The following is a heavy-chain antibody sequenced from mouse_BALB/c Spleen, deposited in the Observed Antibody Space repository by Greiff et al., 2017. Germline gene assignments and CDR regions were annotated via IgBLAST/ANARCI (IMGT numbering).Heavy chain of an antibody. CDR2: ISCYNGAT. V-gene: IGHV1S34*01. CDR1: GYSFTGYY. CDR3: ARNDNGSSYAMDY. D-gene: IGHD1-1*01. J-gene: IGHJ4*01. Sequence: LVKTGASVKISCKASGYSFTGYYMHWVKQSHGKSLEWIGYISCYNGATSYNQKFKGKTTFTVETSSSTAYMQFNSLTSEDSAVYYCARNDNGSSYAMDYWGQGTSVTVSS.